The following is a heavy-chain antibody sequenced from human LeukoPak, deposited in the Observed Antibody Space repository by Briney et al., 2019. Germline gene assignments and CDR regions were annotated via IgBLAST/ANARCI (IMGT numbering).Heavy chain of an antibody. J-gene: IGHJ6*02. CDR3: AKDHYGGNHYYYGMDV. D-gene: IGHD4/OR15-4a*01. CDR2: ISGSGSDT. V-gene: IGHV3-23*01. CDR1: GFTFSNYA. Sequence: RGSLRLSCAASGFTFSNYAMSWVRQAPGKGLEWVSAISGSGSDTNYADFVKGRFTISRDNSKNTLHLQMNSLRAEDTAVYYCAKDHYGGNHYYYGMDVWGQGTTVTVSS.